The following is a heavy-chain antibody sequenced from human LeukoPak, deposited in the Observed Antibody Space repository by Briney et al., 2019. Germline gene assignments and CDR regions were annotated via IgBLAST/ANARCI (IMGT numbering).Heavy chain of an antibody. CDR2: IYYSGST. D-gene: IGHD2-2*01. V-gene: IGHV4-39*01. J-gene: IGHJ6*02. Sequence: SETLSLTCTVSGGSISSSSYYWGWIRQPPGKGLEWIGSIYYSGSTYYNPSLKSRVTISVDTSKNQFSLKLSSVTAADTAVYYCARQFLVPADGYYYGMDVWGQGTTVTVS. CDR1: GGSISSSSYY. CDR3: ARQFLVPADGYYYGMDV.